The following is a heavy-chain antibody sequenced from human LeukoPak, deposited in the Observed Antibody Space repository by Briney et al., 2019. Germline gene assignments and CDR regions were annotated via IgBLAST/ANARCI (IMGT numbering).Heavy chain of an antibody. V-gene: IGHV4-34*01. CDR2: INHSGST. CDR1: GGSFSGYY. D-gene: IGHD3-10*01. CDR3: ARGRYGSGSYFFDY. J-gene: IGHJ4*02. Sequence: SETLSLTCAVYGGSFSGYYWSWIRQPPGKGLEWIGEINHSGSTNYSPSLKSRVTLSVDTSKNQFSLKLSSVTAADTAMYYCARGRYGSGSYFFDYWGQGTLVAVSS.